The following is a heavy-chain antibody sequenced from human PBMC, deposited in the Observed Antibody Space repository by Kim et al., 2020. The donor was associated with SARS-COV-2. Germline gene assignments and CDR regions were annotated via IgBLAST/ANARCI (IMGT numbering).Heavy chain of an antibody. J-gene: IGHJ4*02. D-gene: IGHD2-15*01. V-gene: IGHV3-11*06. CDR3: AKGSGREGHSFLRQ. CDR2: ISSSSGDT. Sequence: GGSLRLSCAASGFRFSDSYMSWARQAPGKGLEWVSYISSSSGDTNYADSVRGRFTISRDNAKNSLYLEMNSLRADDTAVYYCAKGSGREGHSFLRQGGQGTPVTVSS. CDR1: GFRFSDSY.